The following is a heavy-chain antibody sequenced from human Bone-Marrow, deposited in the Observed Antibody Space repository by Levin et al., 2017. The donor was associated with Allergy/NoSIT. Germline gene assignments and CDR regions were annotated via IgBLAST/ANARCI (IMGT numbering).Heavy chain of an antibody. CDR1: GYTFTSYY. D-gene: IGHD3-10*01. CDR2: INPSGGST. V-gene: IGHV1-46*01. J-gene: IGHJ6*02. CDR3: ARDLGVLWFGELSEHYYYYGMDV. Sequence: GASVKVSCKASGYTFTSYYMHWVRQAPGQGLEWMGIINPSGGSTSYAQKFQGRVTMTRDTSTSTVYMELSSLRSEDTAVYYCARDLGVLWFGELSEHYYYYGMDVWGQGTTVTVSS.